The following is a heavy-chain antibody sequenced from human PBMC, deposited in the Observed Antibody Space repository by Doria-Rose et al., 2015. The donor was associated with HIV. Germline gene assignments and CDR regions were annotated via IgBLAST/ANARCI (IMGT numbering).Heavy chain of an antibody. CDR2: IFYTGST. D-gene: IGHD1-26*01. V-gene: IGHV4-59*01. CDR3: ARVLSGTYDY. Sequence: QVQLEETGAGLVKPSETLSITCSVSGGSISHYYWSWIRHPPGKGLEYIGDIFYTGSTNYSPSLKSRVSISIDTSKNKFSLRLSSVTAADTAVYYCARVLSGTYDYWGQGTLVTVSS. J-gene: IGHJ4*02. CDR1: GGSISHYY.